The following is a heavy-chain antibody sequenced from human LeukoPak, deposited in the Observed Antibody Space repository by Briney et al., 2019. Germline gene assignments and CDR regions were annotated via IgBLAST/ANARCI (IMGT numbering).Heavy chain of an antibody. D-gene: IGHD2-15*01. CDR1: GYTFTGYY. Sequence: ASVKVSCKASGYTFTGYYMHWVRQAPGQGLEWMGWMNPNSGNTGYAQKFQGRVTMTRNTSISTAYMELSSLRSEDTAVYYCARGVAGYCSGGSCYSGSPAEYFQHWGQGTLVTVSS. V-gene: IGHV1-8*02. CDR2: MNPNSGNT. J-gene: IGHJ1*01. CDR3: ARGVAGYCSGGSCYSGSPAEYFQH.